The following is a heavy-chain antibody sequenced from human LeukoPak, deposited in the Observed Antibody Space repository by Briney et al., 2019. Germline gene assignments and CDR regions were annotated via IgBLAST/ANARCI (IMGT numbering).Heavy chain of an antibody. D-gene: IGHD6-13*01. CDR3: AKDLYSSSWYTSLGYYYYYYMDV. V-gene: IGHV3-23*01. Sequence: GGSLRLSCAASGFTFSSYAMSWVRQAPGKGLEWVSAISGSGGSTYYADSVKGRFTISRDNSKNTLYLQMNSLRAEDTAVYYCAKDLYSSSWYTSLGYYYYYYMDVWGKGTTVTVSS. J-gene: IGHJ6*03. CDR1: GFTFSSYA. CDR2: ISGSGGST.